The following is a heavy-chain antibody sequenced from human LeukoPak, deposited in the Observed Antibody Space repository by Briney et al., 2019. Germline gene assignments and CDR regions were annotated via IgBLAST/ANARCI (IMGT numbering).Heavy chain of an antibody. CDR2: IYNTVSS. CDR3: ARLLDRNYEGGAFDP. V-gene: IGHV4-59*08. J-gene: IGHJ5*02. CDR1: GVSISNYY. D-gene: IGHD1-14*01. Sequence: SETLSLTCTVSGVSISNYYWSWIRQPPGKGLEWIGYIYNTVSSKYNPSLKSRVTISVDTSKNQFSLKLSSVTAADTAVYYCARLLDRNYEGGAFDPWGQGTLVTVSS.